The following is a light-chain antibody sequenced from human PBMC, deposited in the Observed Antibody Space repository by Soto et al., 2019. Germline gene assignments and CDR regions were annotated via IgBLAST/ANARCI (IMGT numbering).Light chain of an antibody. V-gene: IGKV3-20*01. CDR1: QSVSSSY. CDR2: GAA. J-gene: IGKJ1*01. Sequence: EIVLTQSPGTLSLSPGERATLSCRASQSVSSSYLAWYQQKPGQAPRLLIYGAASRATGIPDRFRGRGSGTDFTLTISRLEPEDFAVYYCQPYGSAPQTFGQGTKVEIK. CDR3: QPYGSAPQT.